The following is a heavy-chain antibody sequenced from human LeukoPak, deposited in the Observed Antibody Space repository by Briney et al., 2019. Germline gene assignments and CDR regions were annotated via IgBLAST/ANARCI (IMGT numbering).Heavy chain of an antibody. D-gene: IGHD3-9*01. J-gene: IGHJ4*02. V-gene: IGHV3-30*18. CDR3: AKDDSGYFDWSPFDY. CDR1: GFTFSSYG. Sequence: GGSLRLSCAASGFTFSSYGMHWVRQAPGKGLEWVAVISYDGSNKYYADSVKGRFTISRDNSKNTLYLQMNSLRAEDTAVYYCAKDDSGYFDWSPFDYWGQGTLVTVSS. CDR2: ISYDGSNK.